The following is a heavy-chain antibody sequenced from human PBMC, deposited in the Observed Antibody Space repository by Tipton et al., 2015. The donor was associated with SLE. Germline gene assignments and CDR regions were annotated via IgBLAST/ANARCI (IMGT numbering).Heavy chain of an antibody. CDR3: AGSLVIGMDV. J-gene: IGHJ6*04. CDR1: GFTFSSYA. V-gene: IGHV3-30*04. Sequence: QLVQSGGGVVQPGRSLRLSCAASGFTFSSYAMHWVRQAPGKGLEWVAVISYDGSNKYYADSVKGRFTISRDNSKNTLYLQMNSLRAEDTAVYYCAGSLVIGMDVWGKGTTVTVSS. D-gene: IGHD3-9*01. CDR2: ISYDGSNK.